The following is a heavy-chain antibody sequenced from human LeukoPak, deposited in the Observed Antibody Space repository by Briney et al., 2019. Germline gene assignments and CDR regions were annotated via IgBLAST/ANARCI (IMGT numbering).Heavy chain of an antibody. D-gene: IGHD2-2*01. J-gene: IGHJ5*02. Sequence: ASVKVSCKASGYTFTGYYMHWVRQAPGQGLEWMGWINPNSGGTNYAQKFQGRGTMTRDTSISTAYMELSRLRSDDTAVYYCATLRYCSSTSCPVASNWFDPWGQGTLVTVSS. CDR1: GYTFTGYY. CDR3: ATLRYCSSTSCPVASNWFDP. V-gene: IGHV1-2*02. CDR2: INPNSGGT.